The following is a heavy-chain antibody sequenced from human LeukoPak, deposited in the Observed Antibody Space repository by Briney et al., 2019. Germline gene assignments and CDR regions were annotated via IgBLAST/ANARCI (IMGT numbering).Heavy chain of an antibody. J-gene: IGHJ6*03. CDR2: ISSSSNTI. D-gene: IGHD3-3*01. V-gene: IGHV3-48*01. Sequence: GGSLRLSCAASGFTFSDHYMDWVRQAPGKGLEWVSYISSSSNTIYYADSVKGRFTISRDNAKNSLYLQMNSLRAEDTAVYYCARLSGYYYYYMDVWGKGTTVTVSS. CDR1: GFTFSDHY. CDR3: ARLSGYYYYYMDV.